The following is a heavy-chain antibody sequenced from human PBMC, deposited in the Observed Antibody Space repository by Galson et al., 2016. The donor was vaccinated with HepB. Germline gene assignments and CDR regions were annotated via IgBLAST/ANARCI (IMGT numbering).Heavy chain of an antibody. V-gene: IGHV3-7*01. J-gene: IGHJ4*02. CDR2: IKQDGSDK. CDR1: GFTFSNFW. D-gene: IGHD5-18*01. Sequence: SLRLSCAASGFTFSNFWMSWVRQAPGKGLEWVANIKQDGSDKYDVDSVKGRFSISRDNAKSSLYLQMNSLRAEDTAVYYCARDLVWDTGDNDYWGQGTRVTVSS. CDR3: ARDLVWDTGDNDY.